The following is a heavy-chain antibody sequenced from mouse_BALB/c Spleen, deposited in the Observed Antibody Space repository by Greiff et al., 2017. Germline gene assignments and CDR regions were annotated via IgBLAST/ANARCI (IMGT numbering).Heavy chain of an antibody. D-gene: IGHD1-1*01. V-gene: IGHV5-4*02. J-gene: IGHJ4*01. CDR2: ISDGGSYT. CDR3: ARSPITTVVPYYAMDY. Sequence: DVHLVESGGGLVKPGGSLKLSCAASGFTFSDYYMYWVRQTPEKRLEWVATISDGGSYTYYPDSVKGRFTISRDNAKNNLYLQMSSLKSEDTAMYYCARSPITTVVPYYAMDYWGQGTSVTVSS. CDR1: GFTFSDYY.